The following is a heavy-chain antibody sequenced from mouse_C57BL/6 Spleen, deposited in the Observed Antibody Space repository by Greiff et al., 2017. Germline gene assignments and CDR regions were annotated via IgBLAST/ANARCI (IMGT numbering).Heavy chain of an antibody. CDR2: IDPENGDT. Sequence: DVKLQESGAELVRPGASVKLSCTASGFNIKDDYMHWVKQRPEQGLEWIGWIDPENGDTEYASKFQGKATITADTSSNTAYLQLSSLTSEDTAVYYCTRLWLRRGWFAYWGQGTLVTVSA. D-gene: IGHD2-2*01. CDR3: TRLWLRRGWFAY. J-gene: IGHJ3*01. V-gene: IGHV14-4*01. CDR1: GFNIKDDY.